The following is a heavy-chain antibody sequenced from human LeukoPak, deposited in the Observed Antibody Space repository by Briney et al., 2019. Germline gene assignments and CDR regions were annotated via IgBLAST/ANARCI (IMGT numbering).Heavy chain of an antibody. J-gene: IGHJ6*03. CDR2: IYYSGST. V-gene: IGHV4-59*01. Sequence: PSETLSLTCTVSGGSISSYYWSWIRQPPGKGLEWIGYIYYSGSTNYNPSLKSRVTISVDTSKNQFSLKLSSVTAADTAVYYCSRDSSGWSGGYYYYYMDVCGKGTTVTVSS. D-gene: IGHD6-19*01. CDR1: GGSISSYY. CDR3: SRDSSGWSGGYYYYYMDV.